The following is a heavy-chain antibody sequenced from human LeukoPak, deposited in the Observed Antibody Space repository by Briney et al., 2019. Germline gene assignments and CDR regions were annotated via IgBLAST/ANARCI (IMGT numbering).Heavy chain of an antibody. D-gene: IGHD3-22*01. CDR3: ARDYYDSSGTHPYYFDY. CDR1: GGSISSYY. V-gene: IGHV4-4*07. CDR2: IYTSGST. Sequence: PSETLSLTCTVSGGSISSYYWSWIRQPAGKGLEWIGRIYTSGSTNYNPSLKSRVTMSVDTSKNQFSLKLSSVTAADTAVYYCARDYYDSSGTHPYYFDYWGQGTLVTVSS. J-gene: IGHJ4*02.